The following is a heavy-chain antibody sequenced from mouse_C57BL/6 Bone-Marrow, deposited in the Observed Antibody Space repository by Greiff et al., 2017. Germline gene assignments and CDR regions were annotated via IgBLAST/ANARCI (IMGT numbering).Heavy chain of an antibody. D-gene: IGHD1-1*01. J-gene: IGHJ4*01. CDR1: GYTFTSSW. V-gene: IGHV1-69*01. CDR3: ARDGSSYNYAMDY. Sequence: QVQLQQPVAELVMPGASVKLSCKASGYTFTSSWMHWVKQRPGQGLEWIGEIDPSDSYTNYNQKFKGKSTLTVDKSYSTSYMQHISLTSDDSAVYYCARDGSSYNYAMDYWGQGTSVPVS. CDR2: IDPSDSYT.